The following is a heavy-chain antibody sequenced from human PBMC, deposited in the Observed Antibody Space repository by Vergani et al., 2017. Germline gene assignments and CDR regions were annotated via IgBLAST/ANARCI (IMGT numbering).Heavy chain of an antibody. CDR2: INHSGST. CDR1: GGSISSGDYY. V-gene: IGHV4-30-4*01. Sequence: QVQLQESGPGLVKPSQTLSLTCTVSGGSISSGDYYWSWIRQPPGKGLEWIGEINHSGSTNYNPSLKSRVTISVDTSKNQFSLKLSSVNAADTAVYYCAREVYYGSGSYYPPYYYYGMDVWGQGTTVTVSS. CDR3: AREVYYGSGSYYPPYYYYGMDV. J-gene: IGHJ6*02. D-gene: IGHD3-10*01.